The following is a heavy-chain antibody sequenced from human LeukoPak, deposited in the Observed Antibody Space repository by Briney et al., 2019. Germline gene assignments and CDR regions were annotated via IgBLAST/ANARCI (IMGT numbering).Heavy chain of an antibody. J-gene: IGHJ4*02. Sequence: SETLSLTCTVSGGSISSYYWSWIRQPAGKGLEWIGRIYTSGSTYYNPSLKSRATMSLNTSKNQFSLKLSSVTAADTAVYHCARHSNYDFWSADPYYFDYWGQGILVTVSS. V-gene: IGHV4-4*07. CDR3: ARHSNYDFWSADPYYFDY. CDR1: GGSISSYY. D-gene: IGHD3-3*01. CDR2: IYTSGST.